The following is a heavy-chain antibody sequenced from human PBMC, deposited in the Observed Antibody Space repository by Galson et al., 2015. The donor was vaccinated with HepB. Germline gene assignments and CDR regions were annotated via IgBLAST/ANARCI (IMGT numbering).Heavy chain of an antibody. V-gene: IGHV3-30*04. D-gene: IGHD2-15*01. CDR2: ISYDGSNK. CDR3: ARVLRSRGRPPSGGSSYGMDV. J-gene: IGHJ6*02. Sequence: SLRLSCAASGFTFSSYAMHWVRQAPGKGLEWVAVISYDGSNKYYADSVKGRFTISRDNSKNTLYLQMNSLRAEDTAVYYCARVLRSRGRPPSGGSSYGMDVWGQGTTVTVSS. CDR1: GFTFSSYA.